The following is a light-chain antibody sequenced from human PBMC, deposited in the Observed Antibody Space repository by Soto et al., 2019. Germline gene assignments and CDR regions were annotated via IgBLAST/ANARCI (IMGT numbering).Light chain of an antibody. CDR2: DAS. CDR1: QNLNSY. CDR3: QQRANWPRT. Sequence: ETVLTQSPATLSLSPGERATLSCRASQNLNSYLVWYQQKPGQAPRLLIYDASKRASGTPARFSGSGSGTDFALTISSLEPEDFAVYYCQQRANWPRTFGQGTKVEIK. V-gene: IGKV3-11*01. J-gene: IGKJ1*01.